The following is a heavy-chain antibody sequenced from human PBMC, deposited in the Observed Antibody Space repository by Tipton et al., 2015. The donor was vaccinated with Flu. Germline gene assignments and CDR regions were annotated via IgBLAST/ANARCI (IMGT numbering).Heavy chain of an antibody. Sequence: QVQLVQSGAEVKKPGASVKVSCKASGYTFTSYDINWVRQATGQGLEWMGWMNPNSGNTGYAQKFQGRVTMTRNTSISTAYMELSSLGSEETAVYYCARGREREVRYYDFWSGYDWFDPWGQGTLVTVSS. V-gene: IGHV1-8*01. J-gene: IGHJ5*02. CDR1: GYTFTSYD. D-gene: IGHD3-3*01. CDR3: ARGREREVRYYDFWSGYDWFDP. CDR2: MNPNSGNT.